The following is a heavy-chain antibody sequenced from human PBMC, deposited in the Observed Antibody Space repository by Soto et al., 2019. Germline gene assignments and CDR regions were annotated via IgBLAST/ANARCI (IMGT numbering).Heavy chain of an antibody. D-gene: IGHD1-26*01. Sequence: GGSLRLSCSASGFTFSDYDMSWVRQAPGKGLEWVSAIIRSGGSTYYADSVRGRFTISRDNSENTLYLQMNSLRAEDTAVYYCAKGTPNAPFIVGRMGGGVSWGQGT. J-gene: IGHJ5*02. CDR3: AKGTPNAPFIVGRMGGGVS. CDR1: GFTFSDYD. CDR2: IIRSGGST. V-gene: IGHV3-23*01.